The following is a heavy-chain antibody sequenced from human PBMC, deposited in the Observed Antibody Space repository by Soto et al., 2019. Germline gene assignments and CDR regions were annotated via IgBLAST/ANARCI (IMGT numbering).Heavy chain of an antibody. Sequence: SSVKVSCKASGYTFTSYYMHWVRQAPGQGLEWMGIINPSGGSTSYAQKFQGRVTMTRDTSTSTVYMELSSLRSEGTAVYYCARVARWGSYRLTLDPWGQGTLVTVSS. CDR3: ARVARWGSYRLTLDP. CDR1: GYTFTSYY. V-gene: IGHV1-46*01. D-gene: IGHD3-16*02. CDR2: INPSGGST. J-gene: IGHJ5*02.